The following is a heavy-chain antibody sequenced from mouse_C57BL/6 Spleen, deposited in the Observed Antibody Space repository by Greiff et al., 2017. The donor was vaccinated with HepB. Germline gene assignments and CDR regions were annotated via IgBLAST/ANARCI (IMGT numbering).Heavy chain of an antibody. V-gene: IGHV1-82*01. CDR1: GYAFSSSW. Sequence: VKLMESGPELVKPGASVKISCKASGYAFSSSWMNWVKQRPGKGLEWIGRIYPGDGDTNYNGKFKGKATLTADKSSSTAYMQLSSLTSEDSAVYFCARSSYDYDGGWFAYWGQGTLVTVSA. CDR3: ARSSYDYDGGWFAY. CDR2: IYPGDGDT. D-gene: IGHD2-4*01. J-gene: IGHJ3*01.